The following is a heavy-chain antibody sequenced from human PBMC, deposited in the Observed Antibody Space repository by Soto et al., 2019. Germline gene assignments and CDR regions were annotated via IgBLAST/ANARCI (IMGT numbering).Heavy chain of an antibody. V-gene: IGHV2-5*02. CDR2: IYWDDEK. J-gene: IGHJ4*02. CDR3: AHSRIHSGWYRNFDY. D-gene: IGHD6-19*01. CDR1: GFSLSTSGVG. Sequence: QITLKESGPTLVKPTQTLTLTCTFSGFSLSTSGVGVGWIRQPPGKALEWLALIYWDDEKRYSPSLKSRLTITKDTSKNQVVLTMTNMDPVDTATYYCAHSRIHSGWYRNFDYWGQGTLVTVSS.